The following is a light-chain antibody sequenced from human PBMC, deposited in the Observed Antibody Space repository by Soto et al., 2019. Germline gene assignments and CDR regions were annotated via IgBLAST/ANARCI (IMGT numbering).Light chain of an antibody. J-gene: IGKJ3*01. Sequence: DIQMTQSPSTLSASVGDRVTITCRASQSISSWLARYQQKPGKAPKLLIYDASSLESGVPSRFSGSGSGTEFTLTISSLQPDDFATYYCQQYNSYSHTFGPGTKVDIK. CDR2: DAS. CDR1: QSISSW. CDR3: QQYNSYSHT. V-gene: IGKV1-5*01.